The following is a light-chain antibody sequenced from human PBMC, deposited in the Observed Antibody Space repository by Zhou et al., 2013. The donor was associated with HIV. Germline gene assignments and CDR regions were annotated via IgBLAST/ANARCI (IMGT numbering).Light chain of an antibody. Sequence: EIVLTQSPGTLSLSPGERATLSCRASQSVTSSSLAWYQQRPGQAPRLLIYGATFRATGIPDRFSASGSGTDFTLTINRLEPEDSAVYYCQQYGRSTWTFGQGTNVEIK. CDR2: GAT. CDR3: QQYGRSTWT. V-gene: IGKV3-20*01. J-gene: IGKJ1*01. CDR1: QSVTSSS.